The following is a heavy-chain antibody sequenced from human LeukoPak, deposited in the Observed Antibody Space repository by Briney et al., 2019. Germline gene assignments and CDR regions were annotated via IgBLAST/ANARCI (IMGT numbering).Heavy chain of an antibody. Sequence: PGGSLRLSCAASGFTFSSYWMSWVRQAPGKGLEWVANIKHDGSEKYYVDSVKGRFTISRDNAKNSLYLQMNSLRAEDTAVYYCARDLFGGDDYGDYALFDYWGQGTLVTVSS. CDR3: ARDLFGGDDYGDYALFDY. V-gene: IGHV3-7*01. D-gene: IGHD4-17*01. J-gene: IGHJ4*02. CDR1: GFTFSSYW. CDR2: IKHDGSEK.